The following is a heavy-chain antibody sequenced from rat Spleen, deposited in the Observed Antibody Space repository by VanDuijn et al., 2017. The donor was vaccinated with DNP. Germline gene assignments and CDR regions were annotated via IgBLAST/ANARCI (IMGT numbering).Heavy chain of an antibody. CDR1: GFTFSNSD. CDR3: ATETNYYSGDVGYFDY. Sequence: EVQLVESGGGLVQPGRSMKLSCAASGFTFSNSDMAWVRQAPTKGLEWVASISTSGGSIYYRDSVKGRFTISRDNAKSTLYLQMDSLRSEDTATYYCATETNYYSGDVGYFDYWGQGLIVTVSS. CDR2: ISTSGGSI. J-gene: IGHJ2*01. D-gene: IGHD1-1*01. V-gene: IGHV5-25*01.